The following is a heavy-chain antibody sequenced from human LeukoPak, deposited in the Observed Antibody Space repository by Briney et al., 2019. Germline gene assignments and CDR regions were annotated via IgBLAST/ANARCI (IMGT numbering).Heavy chain of an antibody. J-gene: IGHJ6*02. Sequence: GGSLRLSCVASGFTFSSYSMNWVRQAPGKGLEWVSYISTSSSTIYYADSVKGRFTISRDNAKNSLYLQMNSLRAEDTAVYYCARILGSGSSGMDVWGQGTAVTVSS. CDR2: ISTSSSTI. CDR1: GFTFSSYS. V-gene: IGHV3-48*04. D-gene: IGHD3-10*01. CDR3: ARILGSGSSGMDV.